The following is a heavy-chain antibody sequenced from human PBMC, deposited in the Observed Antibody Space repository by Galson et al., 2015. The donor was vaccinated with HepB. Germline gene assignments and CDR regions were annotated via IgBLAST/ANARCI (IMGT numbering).Heavy chain of an antibody. CDR3: AKGAILGVTPHYFDY. CDR2: INGRGATR. V-gene: IGHV3-23*01. Sequence: SLRLSCAGSGFIFRHHAMAWIRQAPGKGLEWVSGINGRGATRSYSDAVKGRFSISRDNSKDTVFLQMDNLRAEDPAIYYCAKGAILGVTPHYFDYWGQGTLVPVSS. CDR1: GFIFRHHA. D-gene: IGHD2-21*02. J-gene: IGHJ4*02.